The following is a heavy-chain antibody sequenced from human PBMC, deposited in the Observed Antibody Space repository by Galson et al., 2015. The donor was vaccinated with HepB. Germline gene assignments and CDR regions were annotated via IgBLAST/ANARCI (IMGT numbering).Heavy chain of an antibody. CDR1: GFTFSNFW. Sequence: SLSLSCAASGFTFSNFWMHWVRQAPGKGLVWLSHINSDGRSTKYLDSVRGRFTISRDNANNTLYLQMTSLRAEDTGVYFCARDNLENQLNWLDPWGRGTLVTVSS. J-gene: IGHJ5*02. CDR3: ARDNLENQLNWLDP. V-gene: IGHV3-74*01. CDR2: INSDGRST. D-gene: IGHD1-1*01.